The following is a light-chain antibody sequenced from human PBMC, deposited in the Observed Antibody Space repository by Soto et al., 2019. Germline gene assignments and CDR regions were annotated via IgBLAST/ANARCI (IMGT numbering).Light chain of an antibody. CDR3: KQCSSHTLM. Sequence: EFVLTQSPGTLSLSPGERATLSCSASQTVRNNYLAWYQQKPGQAPRLLIYDASSRATGIPDRFSGGGSGTDFTLTISRLEPEDFAVYHCKQCSSHTLMCWGVTQVDI. CDR1: QTVRNNY. J-gene: IGKJ4*02. CDR2: DAS. V-gene: IGKV3-20*01.